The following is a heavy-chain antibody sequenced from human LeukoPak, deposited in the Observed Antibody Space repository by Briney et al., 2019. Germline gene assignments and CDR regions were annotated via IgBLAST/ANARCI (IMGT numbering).Heavy chain of an antibody. J-gene: IGHJ4*02. Sequence: XVSCXXSGYXXTXYYIHWVRQAPGQGLEWMGIVNPSGGSTTYAQEFQGRVTMTRDTSTSTVYMDLSSLRSDDTAVYFCARGGRMTTVVTYYFDYWGQGTLVTVSS. CDR3: ARGGRMTTVVTYYFDY. CDR2: VNPSGGST. D-gene: IGHD4-23*01. CDR1: GYXXTXYY. V-gene: IGHV1-46*01.